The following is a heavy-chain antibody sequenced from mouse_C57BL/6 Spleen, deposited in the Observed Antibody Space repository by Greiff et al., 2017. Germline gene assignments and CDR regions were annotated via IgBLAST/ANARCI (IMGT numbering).Heavy chain of an antibody. D-gene: IGHD1-1*01. Sequence: QVQLKQPGAELVKPGASVKLSCKASGYTFTSYWMHWVKQRPGQGLEWIGMIHPNSGSTNYNEKFKSKATLTVDKSSSTAYMQLSSLTSEDSAVYYCAYHYYGSSYWYFDVWGTGTTVTVSS. V-gene: IGHV1-64*01. CDR3: AYHYYGSSYWYFDV. CDR1: GYTFTSYW. CDR2: IHPNSGST. J-gene: IGHJ1*03.